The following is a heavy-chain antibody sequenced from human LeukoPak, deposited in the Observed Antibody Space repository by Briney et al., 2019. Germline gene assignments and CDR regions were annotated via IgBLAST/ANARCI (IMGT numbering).Heavy chain of an antibody. CDR3: ARAHHYYDSSGYPY. D-gene: IGHD3-22*01. Sequence: GGSLRLSCATSGFTFRNYPLHWVRQAPGKGLEWVAVISYDGSNKYYADSVKGRFTISRDNSKNTLYLQMNSLRAEDTAVYYCARAHHYYDSSGYPYWGQGTLVTVSS. J-gene: IGHJ4*02. CDR1: GFTFRNYP. V-gene: IGHV3-30-3*01. CDR2: ISYDGSNK.